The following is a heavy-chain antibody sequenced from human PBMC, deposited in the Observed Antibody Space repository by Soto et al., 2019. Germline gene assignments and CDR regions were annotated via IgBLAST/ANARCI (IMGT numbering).Heavy chain of an antibody. CDR1: GYTFTDYQ. Sequence: QVQLVQSGAEVKKPGASVKVSCKASGYTFTDYQMHWVRQAPGQGLEWMGWINPNSGGTNYAQKFQGGVTMTRDTSISTAYMELSRLRSDDTAVYYCAREAGYNALYYFDYWGQGTLVTVSS. CDR2: INPNSGGT. CDR3: AREAGYNALYYFDY. V-gene: IGHV1-2*02. D-gene: IGHD5-12*01. J-gene: IGHJ4*02.